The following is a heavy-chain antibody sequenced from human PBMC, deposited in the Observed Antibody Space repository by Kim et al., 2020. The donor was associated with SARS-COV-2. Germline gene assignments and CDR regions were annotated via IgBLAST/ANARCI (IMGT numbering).Heavy chain of an antibody. V-gene: IGHV3-23*01. J-gene: IGHJ4*02. CDR1: GFTFSSYA. CDR3: AKGRVETAPVQHLEC. CDR2: IRGSGSST. D-gene: IGHD2-2*01. Sequence: GGSLRLSCAASGFTFSSYAMTWVRQAPGKGLEWVSAIRGSGSSTYYADSVRGRFTISRDNSRNTLYLQMNSLRAEDTAVYYCAKGRVETAPVQHLECWGQGTPVTVSS.